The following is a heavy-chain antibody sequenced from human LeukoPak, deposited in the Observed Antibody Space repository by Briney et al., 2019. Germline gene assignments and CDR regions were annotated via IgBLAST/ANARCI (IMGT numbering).Heavy chain of an antibody. CDR1: GGSIRSYY. CDR3: ASTLGELSLYLDY. J-gene: IGHJ4*02. V-gene: IGHV4-59*01. D-gene: IGHD3-16*02. CDR2: VYYSGGT. Sequence: PSETLSLTCTVSGGSIRSYYWTWIRQPPGEGLEWLGCVYYSGGTYYNPSLKSRVTMSLDTSKNQFSLKLSSLTAADTAVYYCASTLGELSLYLDYWGQGTLVTVSS.